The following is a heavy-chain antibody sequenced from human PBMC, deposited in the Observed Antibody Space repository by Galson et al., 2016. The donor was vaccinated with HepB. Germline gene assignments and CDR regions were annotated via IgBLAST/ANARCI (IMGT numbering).Heavy chain of an antibody. CDR1: GGTFRTYA. J-gene: IGHJ3*02. V-gene: IGHV1-69*13. D-gene: IGHD3-22*01. Sequence: SVKVSCKAFGGTFRTYAISWVRQAPGQGLEWMGVIIPLYGTTDFAQNFQGRVTITADESTRTAYMELSSLRSEDTAMYYSARLHYYDSSANLDEAFEIWGQGTMVTVSS. CDR2: IIPLYGTT. CDR3: ARLHYYDSSANLDEAFEI.